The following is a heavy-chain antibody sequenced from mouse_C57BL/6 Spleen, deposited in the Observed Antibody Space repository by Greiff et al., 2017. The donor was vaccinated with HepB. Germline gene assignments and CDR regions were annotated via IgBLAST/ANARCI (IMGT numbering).Heavy chain of an antibody. Sequence: EVKLQESGGGLVKPGGSLKLSCAASGFTFSDYGMHWVRQAPEKGLEWVAYISSGSSTIYYADTVKGRFTISRDNAKNTLFLQMTSLRSEDTAMYYCARELRFAYWGQGTLVTVSA. J-gene: IGHJ3*01. CDR1: GFTFSDYG. V-gene: IGHV5-17*01. CDR3: ARELRFAY. CDR2: ISSGSSTI.